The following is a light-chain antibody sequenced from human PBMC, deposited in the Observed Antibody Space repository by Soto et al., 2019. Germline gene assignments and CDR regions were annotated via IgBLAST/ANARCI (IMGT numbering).Light chain of an antibody. V-gene: IGLV1-40*01. J-gene: IGLJ3*02. CDR1: SSNIGAGYD. Sequence: QSVLTQPPSVSGAPGQRVTISCTGSSSNIGAGYDVHWYQQLPGTAPKLLIYGNSNRPSGVPDRFSGSKSGTSASLAITGRQAEDEADYYCQSYDSSWVFGGGTKLTVL. CDR3: QSYDSSWV. CDR2: GNS.